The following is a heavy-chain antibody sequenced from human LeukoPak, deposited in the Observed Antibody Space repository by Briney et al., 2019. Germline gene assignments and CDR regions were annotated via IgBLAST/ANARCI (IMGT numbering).Heavy chain of an antibody. CDR3: ARVTVRFDRDY. D-gene: IGHD3-16*01. V-gene: IGHV4-30-4*08. CDR2: IYYSGST. Sequence: PSETLSLTCAVYGGSFSGHYWSWIRQPPGKGLEWIGYIYYSGSTYYNPSLKSRVTISVDTSKNQFSLKLSSVTAADTAVYYCARVTVRFDRDYWGQGTLVTVSS. J-gene: IGHJ4*02. CDR1: GGSFSGHY.